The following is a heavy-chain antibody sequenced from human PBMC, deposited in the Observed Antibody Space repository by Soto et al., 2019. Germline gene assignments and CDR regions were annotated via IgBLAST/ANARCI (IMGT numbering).Heavy chain of an antibody. J-gene: IGHJ6*03. Sequence: PGGSLRLSCAASGFTFSSYSMNWVRQAPGKGLEWVSYISSSSSTIYYADSVKGRFTIARDNAKNSLHLQMNSLRAEDTAVYYCARDQQWLALDYYYMDVWGKGTTVTVSS. CDR3: ARDQQWLALDYYYMDV. V-gene: IGHV3-48*01. D-gene: IGHD6-19*01. CDR1: GFTFSSYS. CDR2: ISSSSSTI.